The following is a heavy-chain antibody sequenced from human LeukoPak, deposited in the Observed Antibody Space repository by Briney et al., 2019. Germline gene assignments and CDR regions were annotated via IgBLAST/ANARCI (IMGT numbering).Heavy chain of an antibody. CDR2: ISYTSSYI. CDR3: AREGLYGDYAGH. V-gene: IGHV3-21*06. J-gene: IGHJ4*02. Sequence: KPGGSLRLSCAASGFTFSSYSMNWVRQAPGKGLEWVSSISYTSSYIYYADSVKGRFTISRDNAKNSLFLQMNSLRAEDTAAYYCAREGLYGDYAGHWGQGTLVTVSS. CDR1: GFTFSSYS. D-gene: IGHD4-17*01.